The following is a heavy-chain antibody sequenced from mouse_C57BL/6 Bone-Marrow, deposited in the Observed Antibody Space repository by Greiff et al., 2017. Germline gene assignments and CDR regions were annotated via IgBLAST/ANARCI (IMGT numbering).Heavy chain of an antibody. V-gene: IGHV1-50*01. Sequence: QVQLQQSGAELVKPGASVKLSCKASGYTFTSYWMQWVKQRPGQGLEWIGEIDPSGSYTNYNQKLKGKATLTVDTSSSTSYMQLSSLTSEDSAVYYCSGAMDYWGQGTSVTVSS. J-gene: IGHJ4*01. CDR2: IDPSGSYT. CDR1: GYTFTSYW. D-gene: IGHD4-1*01. CDR3: SGAMDY.